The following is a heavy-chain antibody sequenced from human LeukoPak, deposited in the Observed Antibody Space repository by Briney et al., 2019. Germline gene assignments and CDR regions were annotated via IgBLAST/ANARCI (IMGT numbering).Heavy chain of an antibody. Sequence: PGGSLRLSCAASGFIFSTYGMHWVRQAPGKGLEWVSLISWDGGSTYYADSVKGRFTISRDNSKNSLYLQMNSLRAEDTALYYCAKDIGYSRSLDDAFDIWGQGTMVTVSS. CDR2: ISWDGGST. D-gene: IGHD6-13*01. V-gene: IGHV3-43D*04. CDR3: AKDIGYSRSLDDAFDI. J-gene: IGHJ3*02. CDR1: GFIFSTYG.